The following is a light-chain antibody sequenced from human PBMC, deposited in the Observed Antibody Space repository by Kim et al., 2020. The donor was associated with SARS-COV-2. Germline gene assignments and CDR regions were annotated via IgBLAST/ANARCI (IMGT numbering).Light chain of an antibody. CDR3: QQSYSTHYS. CDR1: QTIGNH. Sequence: DIQMTQSPSSLSPSVGDRVTITCRASQTIGNHLNWYQQKPGRAPRLLIHAAFSLQSGVPSRFSGSGAGTEFNLTISSLQPEDFATYYCQQSYSTHYSFGQGTKLEI. V-gene: IGKV1-39*01. CDR2: AAF. J-gene: IGKJ2*03.